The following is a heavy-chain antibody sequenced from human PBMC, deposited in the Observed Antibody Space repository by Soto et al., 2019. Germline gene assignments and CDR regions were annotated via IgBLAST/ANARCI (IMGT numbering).Heavy chain of an antibody. CDR2: IWYDGSTK. CDR3: ARADCTGAYCYSWPFNYGVDV. J-gene: IGHJ6*02. V-gene: IGHV3-33*08. D-gene: IGHD2-15*01. Sequence: QVQLVESGGGVVQPGGSRALSCTTSGFPFNTYGMHWVRQAPGKGLAWLAIIWYDGSTKYYADSVKGPLTISRANSKNTFYLQMNSLRAEDTSLYHCARADCTGAYCYSWPFNYGVDVWGQGATVTVSS. CDR1: GFPFNTYG.